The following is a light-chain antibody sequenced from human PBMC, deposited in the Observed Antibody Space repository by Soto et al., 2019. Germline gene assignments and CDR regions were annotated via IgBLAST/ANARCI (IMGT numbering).Light chain of an antibody. CDR3: SSYTSSSTPYV. J-gene: IGLJ1*01. Sequence: QSALTQSPSASGSPGQSVTISCTGTKNDIGVYDFVSWYQHHPGKAPRLIIYEVVQRPSGVPDRFSGSKSGNTASLTVSGLQAEDEADYYCSSYTSSSTPYVFRTGTKVTVL. V-gene: IGLV2-8*01. CDR2: EVV. CDR1: KNDIGVYDF.